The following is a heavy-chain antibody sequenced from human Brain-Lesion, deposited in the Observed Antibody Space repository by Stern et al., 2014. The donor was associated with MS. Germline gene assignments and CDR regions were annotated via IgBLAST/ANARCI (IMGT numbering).Heavy chain of an antibody. J-gene: IGHJ4*02. D-gene: IGHD1-26*01. Sequence: EVQLLESGAEVKKPGGSLKISCKGSGYSFTSYWIGWVRQMPGKGLEWMGILYPGDSDTRYSPSFQGQVTISADKSISTAYLQWSSLKASETAMYYCARLFSGSYYYFDSWGQGTLVTVSS. CDR2: LYPGDSDT. CDR3: ARLFSGSYYYFDS. V-gene: IGHV5-51*01. CDR1: GYSFTSYW.